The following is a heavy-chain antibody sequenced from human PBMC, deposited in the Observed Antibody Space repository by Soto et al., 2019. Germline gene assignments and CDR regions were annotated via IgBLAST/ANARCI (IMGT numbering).Heavy chain of an antibody. CDR3: ARARGLYSGNSCFDF. D-gene: IGHD4-4*01. CDR2: ISGSGGST. J-gene: IGHJ4*02. CDR1: GFTFSSYA. V-gene: IGHV3-23*01. Sequence: GGSLRLSCAASGFTFSSYAMSWVRQAPGKGLEWVSAISGSGGSTYYADSVKGRFTISRDNAKNSLFLQMNTLRDEDAAVYYCARARGLYSGNSCFDFWGQGTLVTVSS.